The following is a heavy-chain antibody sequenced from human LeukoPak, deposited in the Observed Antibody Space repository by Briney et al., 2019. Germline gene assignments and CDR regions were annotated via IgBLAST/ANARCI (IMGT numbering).Heavy chain of an antibody. CDR1: GFTFSDYY. J-gene: IGHJ3*02. CDR2: ISSSGSTI. Sequence: PGGSLRLSCAASGFTFSDYYMSWIRQAPGKGLEWVSYISSSGSTIYYADSVKGRFTISRDNSKNTLYLQMNSLRAEDTAVYYCARDWKDSSGWLGIAFDIWGQGTMVTVSS. CDR3: ARDWKDSSGWLGIAFDI. V-gene: IGHV3-11*04. D-gene: IGHD6-19*01.